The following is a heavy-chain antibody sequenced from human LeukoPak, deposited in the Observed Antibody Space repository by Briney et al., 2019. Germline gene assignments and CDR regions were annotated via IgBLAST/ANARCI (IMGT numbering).Heavy chain of an antibody. V-gene: IGHV4-34*01. CDR1: GGSLSGYY. CDR3: ARHGRDGYNPFY. J-gene: IGHJ4*02. Sequence: SETLSLTCAVYGGSLSGYYWSWIRQPPGKGLEWIGEINHSGSTNYNPSLKSRVTISVDTSKNQFSLKLSSVTAADTAVYYCARHGRDGYNPFYWGQGTLVTVSS. CDR2: INHSGST. D-gene: IGHD5-24*01.